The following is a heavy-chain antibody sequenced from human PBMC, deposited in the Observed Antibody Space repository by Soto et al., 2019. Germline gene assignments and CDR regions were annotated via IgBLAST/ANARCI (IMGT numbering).Heavy chain of an antibody. CDR2: IYYSGST. Sequence: SETLSLTCTVSGGSISSSSYYWGWIRQPPGKGLEWIGSIYYSGSTYYNPSLKSRVTISVDTSKNQFSLKLSSVTAADTAVYYCARGRGEGPYNWFDPWGQGTLVTVSS. V-gene: IGHV4-39*07. CDR1: GGSISSSSYY. J-gene: IGHJ5*02. D-gene: IGHD3-10*01. CDR3: ARGRGEGPYNWFDP.